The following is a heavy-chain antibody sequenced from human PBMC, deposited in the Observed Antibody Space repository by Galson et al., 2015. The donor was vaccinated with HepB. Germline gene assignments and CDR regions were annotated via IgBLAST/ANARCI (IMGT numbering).Heavy chain of an antibody. V-gene: IGHV3-48*02. CDR3: ARDSYGDSGNYYFDY. D-gene: IGHD4-17*01. CDR1: GFTFRTYS. J-gene: IGHJ4*02. Sequence: SLRLSCAASGFTFRTYSMDWVRQAPGKGLEWVPYISSSSTTIYYAESVKGRFTISSDNAKNSLYLQMNSLRDEDTAVYYCARDSYGDSGNYYFDYWGQGSLVTVSS. CDR2: ISSSSTTI.